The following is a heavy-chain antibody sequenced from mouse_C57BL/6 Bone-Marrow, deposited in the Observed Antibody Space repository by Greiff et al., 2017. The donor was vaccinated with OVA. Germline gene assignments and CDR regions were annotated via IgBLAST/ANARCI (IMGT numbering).Heavy chain of an antibody. V-gene: IGHV14-4*01. CDR2: IDPENGDT. CDR1: GFNIKDDY. D-gene: IGHD2-10*02. Sequence: EVQLVESGAELVRPGASVKLSCTASGFNIKDDYMHWVKQRPEQGLEWIGWIDPENGDTEYASKFQGKATITADTSSNTAYLQLSSLTSEDTAVYYCTTTLYGPWFAYWGQGTLVTVSA. J-gene: IGHJ3*01. CDR3: TTTLYGPWFAY.